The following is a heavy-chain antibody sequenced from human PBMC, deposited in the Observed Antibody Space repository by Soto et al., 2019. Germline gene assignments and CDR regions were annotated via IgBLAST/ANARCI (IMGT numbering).Heavy chain of an antibody. V-gene: IGHV3-48*02. CDR3: ARGSGYFPVYYFDF. J-gene: IGHJ4*02. Sequence: PGGSMRLSCAASGFTVSSSGMNWVRKAPGKGLEWVSYIRSSSSTIYYADSVKGRFTISRDNAKNSLYLQMNSLRDEDTAVYYCARGSGYFPVYYFDFWGQGTLVTVSS. CDR1: GFTVSSSG. D-gene: IGHD3-22*01. CDR2: IRSSSSTI.